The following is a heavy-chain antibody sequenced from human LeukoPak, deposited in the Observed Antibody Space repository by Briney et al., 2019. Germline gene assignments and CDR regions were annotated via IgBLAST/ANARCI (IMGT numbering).Heavy chain of an antibody. J-gene: IGHJ4*02. Sequence: GGSLRLSCAASGFTFSSYAMSWVRQAPGKGLEWVSAISGSGGSTYYADSVKGRFTISRDDSKNTLYLQMNSLRAEDTAVYYCAKIWNIVGATETAAFDYWGQGTLVTVSS. CDR1: GFTFSSYA. D-gene: IGHD1-26*01. CDR3: AKIWNIVGATETAAFDY. V-gene: IGHV3-23*01. CDR2: ISGSGGST.